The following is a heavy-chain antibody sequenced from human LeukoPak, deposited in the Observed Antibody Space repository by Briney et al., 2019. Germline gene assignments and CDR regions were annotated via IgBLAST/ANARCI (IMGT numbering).Heavy chain of an antibody. Sequence: ASVKVSCTASGYTFTGYYMHWVRQAPGQGLEWMGWINPNSGGTNYAQKFQGRVTMTRDTSISTAYMELSRLRSDDTAVYYCARDRSYDFWSGYYAPFDYWGQGTLVTVSS. CDR3: ARDRSYDFWSGYYAPFDY. D-gene: IGHD3-3*01. CDR1: GYTFTGYY. J-gene: IGHJ4*02. V-gene: IGHV1-2*02. CDR2: INPNSGGT.